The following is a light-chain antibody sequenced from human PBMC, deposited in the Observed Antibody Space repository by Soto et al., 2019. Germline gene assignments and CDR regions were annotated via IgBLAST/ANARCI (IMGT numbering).Light chain of an antibody. J-gene: IGKJ4*01. CDR2: GAS. Sequence: EIVMTQSPATLSVSPGERATLSCRASQSIGSSLAWYQQKPGQAPRLLIHGASTRATGVPASFSGSGSGTELSLTINSLQSEDFAVYYCHQYYKWPLTFGGGTKVDI. CDR3: HQYYKWPLT. CDR1: QSIGSS. V-gene: IGKV3-15*01.